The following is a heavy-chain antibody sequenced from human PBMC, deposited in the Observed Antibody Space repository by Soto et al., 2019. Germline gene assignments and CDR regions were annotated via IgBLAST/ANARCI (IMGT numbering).Heavy chain of an antibody. CDR3: ARDPDYRNTGYYYVMDV. CDR2: ISHDGSDE. Sequence: QVQLVESGGGVVQPGKSLRLSCAASGFTFSSYAIHWVRQPPGRGLDWVAVISHDGSDESYADSVKGRFTISRDNSQNTLFLQMISLRPEDTAVYYCARDPDYRNTGYYYVMDVWGQVTTVTVSS. V-gene: IGHV3-30-3*01. CDR1: GFTFSSYA. D-gene: IGHD4-4*01. J-gene: IGHJ6*02.